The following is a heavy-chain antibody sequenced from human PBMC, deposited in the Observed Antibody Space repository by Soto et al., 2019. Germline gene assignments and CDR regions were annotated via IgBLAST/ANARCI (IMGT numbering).Heavy chain of an antibody. CDR1: GFTFSDYG. D-gene: IGHD6-6*01. J-gene: IGHJ4*02. V-gene: IGHV3-30*18. Sequence: PGGSLRLSCAVSGFTFSDYGMHWVRQAPGKGLEWVAVMSYAGTYKYYADSVKGRFTISRDLSGNTLFLQMNSLRLEDTAVYFCAKEMYPRTVLDSRSPWGDYWGQGTLVTGSS. CDR3: AKEMYPRTVLDSRSPWGDY. CDR2: MSYAGTYK.